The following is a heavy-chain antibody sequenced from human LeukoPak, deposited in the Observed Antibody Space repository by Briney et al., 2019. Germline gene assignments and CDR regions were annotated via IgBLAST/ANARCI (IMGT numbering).Heavy chain of an antibody. D-gene: IGHD3-10*01. Sequence: GGPLEPSCEGSGFTSRSYGLHGVRRPQAKGLDGGAFFRYDGSNKYYADSVKGRFIISRDNSKNTLYLQMNSLRADDTAVYYCARVYYGSGSLHYYYYYMDVWGKGTTVTISS. CDR2: FRYDGSNK. CDR3: ARVYYGSGSLHYYYYYMDV. J-gene: IGHJ6*03. CDR1: GFTSRSYG. V-gene: IGHV3-30*02.